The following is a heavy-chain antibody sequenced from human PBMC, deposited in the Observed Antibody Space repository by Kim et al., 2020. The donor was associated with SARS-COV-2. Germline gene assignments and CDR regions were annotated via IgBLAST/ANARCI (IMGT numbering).Heavy chain of an antibody. J-gene: IGHJ4*02. Sequence: TSYAQKFQGRVTMTRDTSTSTVYMDLSSLRSEDTVVYYCARTPGKTGTSYWGQGTLVTVSS. CDR2: T. D-gene: IGHD1-7*01. V-gene: IGHV1-46*01. CDR3: ARTPGKTGTSY.